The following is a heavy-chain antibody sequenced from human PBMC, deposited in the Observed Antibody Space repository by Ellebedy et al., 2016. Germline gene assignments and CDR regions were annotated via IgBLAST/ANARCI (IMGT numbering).Heavy chain of an antibody. D-gene: IGHD3-22*01. CDR2: IKADGGDA. J-gene: IGHJ4*02. CDR3: TRGHYEI. Sequence: GESLKISCAASGFTFSTYWMSWARQAPGKGLEWLAHIKADGGDASYAASVKGRFIVSRDNARKSLFLQMNSLRVEDTAVYYCTRGHYEIWGQGTLVTVSS. CDR1: GFTFSTYW. V-gene: IGHV3-7*01.